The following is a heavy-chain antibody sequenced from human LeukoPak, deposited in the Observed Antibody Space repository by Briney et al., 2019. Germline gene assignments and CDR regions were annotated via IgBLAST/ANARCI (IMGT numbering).Heavy chain of an antibody. CDR2: ISGSGGST. D-gene: IGHD3-10*01. CDR3: AATDSVRGVIIASFDY. Sequence: PGGSLRLSCAASGFTFSSYAMSWVRQAPGKGLEWVSAISGSGGSTYYADSVKGRFTISRDNSKNTLYLQMNSLRAEDTAVYYCAATDSVRGVIIASFDYWGQGTLVTVSS. J-gene: IGHJ4*02. V-gene: IGHV3-23*01. CDR1: GFTFSSYA.